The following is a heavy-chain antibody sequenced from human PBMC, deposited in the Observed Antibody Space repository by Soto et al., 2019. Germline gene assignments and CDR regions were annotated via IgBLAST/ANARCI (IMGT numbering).Heavy chain of an antibody. CDR2: INPNSGGT. Sequence: ASVKVSCKASGYTFTGYYMHWVRQAPGQGLEWMGWINPNSGGTNYAQKFQGRVTMTRDTSISTAYMELSRLRSDDTAVYYCARGGPCSSTSWYQLVDYWGQGNLVAVSS. V-gene: IGHV1-2*02. D-gene: IGHD2-2*01. CDR1: GYTFTGYY. J-gene: IGHJ4*02. CDR3: ARGGPCSSTSWYQLVDY.